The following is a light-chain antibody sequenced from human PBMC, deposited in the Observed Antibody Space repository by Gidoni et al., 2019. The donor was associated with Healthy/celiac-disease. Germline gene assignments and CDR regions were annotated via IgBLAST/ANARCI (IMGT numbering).Light chain of an antibody. CDR1: QSISSY. V-gene: IGKV1-39*01. J-gene: IGKJ4*01. Sequence: DIQMTQSPSSLSASVGDRVTITCRASQSISSYLNWYQQKPGKAPNRLIYAASSLQSGVPSRFSGSGSGTDCTLTISSLKPEDFATYYCQQSYSTPLTFGGGTKVEIK. CDR3: QQSYSTPLT. CDR2: AAS.